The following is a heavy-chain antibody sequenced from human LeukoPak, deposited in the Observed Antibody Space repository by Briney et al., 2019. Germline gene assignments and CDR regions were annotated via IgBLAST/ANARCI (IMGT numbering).Heavy chain of an antibody. CDR2: IYHSGST. Sequence: SETLSLTCTVSGYSISSGYYWGWIRQPPGKGLEWIGSIYHSGSTYYNPSLKSRVTISVDTSKNQFSLKLSSVTAADTAVYYCARTGSYSSSWYKGVDYWGQGTLVTVSS. CDR1: GYSISSGYY. CDR3: ARTGSYSSSWYKGVDY. D-gene: IGHD6-13*01. V-gene: IGHV4-38-2*02. J-gene: IGHJ4*02.